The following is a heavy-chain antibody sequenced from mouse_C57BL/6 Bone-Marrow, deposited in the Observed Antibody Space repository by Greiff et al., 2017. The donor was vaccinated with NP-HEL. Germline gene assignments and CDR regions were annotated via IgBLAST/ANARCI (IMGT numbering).Heavy chain of an antibody. Sequence: QVHVKQSGAELARPGASVKLSCKASGYTFTSYGISWVKQRTGQGLEWIGEIYPRSGNTYYNEKFKGKATLTADKSSSTAYMELRSLTSEDSAVYFCARWNPGGFFAYWGQGTLVTVSA. J-gene: IGHJ3*01. CDR3: ARWNPGGFFAY. V-gene: IGHV1-81*01. CDR1: GYTFTSYG. CDR2: IYPRSGNT.